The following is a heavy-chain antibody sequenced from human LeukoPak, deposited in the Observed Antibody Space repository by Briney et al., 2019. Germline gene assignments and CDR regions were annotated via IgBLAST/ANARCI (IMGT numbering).Heavy chain of an antibody. CDR3: ARGRYYYDSSGYYRSSYFDL. D-gene: IGHD3-22*01. CDR1: GGSINSYY. V-gene: IGHV4-59*12. J-gene: IGHJ2*01. CDR2: IYYSGST. Sequence: SETLSLTCTVSGGSINSYYWSWIRQPPGKGLEWIGYIYYSGSTKYNPSLKSRVTISVDTSKNQFSLKLSSVTAADTAVYYCARGRYYYDSSGYYRSSYFDLWGRGTLVTVSS.